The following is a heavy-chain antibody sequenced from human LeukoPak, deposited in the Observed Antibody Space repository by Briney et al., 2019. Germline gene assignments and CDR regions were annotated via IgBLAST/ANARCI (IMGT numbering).Heavy chain of an antibody. CDR1: GGSISSGGYY. D-gene: IGHD4-17*01. Sequence: PSETLSLTCTVSGGSISSGGYYWSWIRQHPGKGLEWIGYIYYSGSTYYNPSLKSRVTISVDTSKNQFSLKLSSVTAADTAVYYCARDGTDRYGDYVEASNWYFDLWGRGTLVTVSS. CDR2: IYYSGST. V-gene: IGHV4-31*03. CDR3: ARDGTDRYGDYVEASNWYFDL. J-gene: IGHJ2*01.